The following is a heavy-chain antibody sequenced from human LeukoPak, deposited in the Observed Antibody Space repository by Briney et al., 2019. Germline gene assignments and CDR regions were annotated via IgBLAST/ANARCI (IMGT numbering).Heavy chain of an antibody. J-gene: IGHJ4*02. Sequence: SETLSLTCAVYGGSFSGYYWSWIRQPPGKGLEWIGEINDSGSTNYNPSLKSRATISVDTSKNQFSLKLTSVTAADTAVYFCARGEDFERYYLAYWGQGTLVTVSS. D-gene: IGHD3-9*01. CDR3: ARGEDFERYYLAY. CDR2: INDSGST. CDR1: GGSFSGYY. V-gene: IGHV4-34*01.